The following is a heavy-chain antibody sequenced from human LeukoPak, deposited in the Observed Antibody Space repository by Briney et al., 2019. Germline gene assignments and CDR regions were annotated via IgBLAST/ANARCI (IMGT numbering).Heavy chain of an antibody. CDR3: TTDRLGELWALPLDY. CDR2: IKSKTDGGTT. J-gene: IGHJ4*02. CDR1: GFTFSNAW. V-gene: IGHV3-15*01. D-gene: IGHD3-10*01. Sequence: GGSLRLSCAASGFTFSNAWMSWVRQAPGKGLEWVGRIKSKTDGGTTDYAAPVKGRFTISRDDSKNTLYLQMNSLKTEDTAVYYCTTDRLGELWALPLDYWGQGTLVTVSS.